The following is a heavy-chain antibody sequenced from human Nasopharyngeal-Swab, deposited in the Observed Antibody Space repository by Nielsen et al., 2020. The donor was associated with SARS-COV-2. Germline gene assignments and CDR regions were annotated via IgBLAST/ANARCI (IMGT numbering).Heavy chain of an antibody. V-gene: IGHV3-21*01. CDR1: GFTFSSYA. D-gene: IGHD3-22*01. J-gene: IGHJ4*02. CDR3: ARGLVYYDSSGGPG. Sequence: GGSLRLSCAASGFTFSSYAMSWVRQAPGKGLEWVSSISSSSSYIYYADSVKGRFTISRDNAKNSLYLQMNSLRAEDTAVYYCARGLVYYDSSGGPGRGQGTLVTVSS. CDR2: ISSSSSYI.